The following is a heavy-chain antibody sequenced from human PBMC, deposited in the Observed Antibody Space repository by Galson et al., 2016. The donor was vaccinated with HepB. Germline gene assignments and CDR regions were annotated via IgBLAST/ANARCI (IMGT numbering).Heavy chain of an antibody. J-gene: IGHJ4*02. V-gene: IGHV3-30-3*01. D-gene: IGHD7-27*01. CDR3: AKDGRATLTGVHFDH. CDR1: GFTFSRYN. CDR2: ILHDGSNT. Sequence: SLRLSCAASGFTFSRYNMYWVRQAPGKGLEWLAAILHDGSNTYYADSVKGRLTISRDDSKNTLHMQMNSLRAEDTAVYYCAKDGRATLTGVHFDHWGQGTLVTVSS.